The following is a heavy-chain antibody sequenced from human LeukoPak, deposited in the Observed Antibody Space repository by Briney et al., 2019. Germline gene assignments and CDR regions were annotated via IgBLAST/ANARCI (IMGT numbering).Heavy chain of an antibody. Sequence: GASVKVSCKVSGYTLTELSMHWVRQAPGKGLEWMGGFDPEDGETIYAQKFQGRVTITADESTSTAYMELSSLRSEDTAVYYCARDSYCTNGVCFDAFDIWGQGTMVTVSS. CDR2: FDPEDGET. V-gene: IGHV1-24*01. CDR3: ARDSYCTNGVCFDAFDI. CDR1: GYTLTELS. D-gene: IGHD2-8*01. J-gene: IGHJ3*02.